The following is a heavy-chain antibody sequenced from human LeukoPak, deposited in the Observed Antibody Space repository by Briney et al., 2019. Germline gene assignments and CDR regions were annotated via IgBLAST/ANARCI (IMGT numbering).Heavy chain of an antibody. D-gene: IGHD2-21*01. CDR3: TVSGIASDAFDI. J-gene: IGHJ3*02. CDR1: GFTFGVST. CDR2: IRTKANTYAT. Sequence: GGSLRLSCAASGFTFGVSTMHWVRQASGKGLEWVGRIRTKANTYATAYSASVKGRFTISRDDSKNTAYLQMNGLKTEDTAVYYCTVSGIASDAFDIWGQGTMVTVSS. V-gene: IGHV3-73*01.